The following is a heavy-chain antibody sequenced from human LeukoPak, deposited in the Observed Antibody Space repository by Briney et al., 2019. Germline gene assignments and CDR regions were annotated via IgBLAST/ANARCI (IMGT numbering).Heavy chain of an antibody. J-gene: IGHJ5*02. D-gene: IGHD4-17*01. CDR1: GYTFTSYV. Sequence: GASLKVSSKTSGYTFTSYVISWGRQAPGQGLEWMGWISAYNGNTSYAQKFQGRVTMTTDTSTSTAYMELRSLRYDDTAVYYCARDLDYGDYGNWFDPWGQGTLVTVSS. CDR3: ARDLDYGDYGNWFDP. V-gene: IGHV1-18*01. CDR2: ISAYNGNT.